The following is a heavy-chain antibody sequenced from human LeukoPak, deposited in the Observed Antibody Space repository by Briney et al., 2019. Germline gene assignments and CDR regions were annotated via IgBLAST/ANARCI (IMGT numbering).Heavy chain of an antibody. CDR1: GNYW. V-gene: IGHV3-74*01. Sequence: GGSLRLSCASSGNYWMHWVRQAPGKGLVWVSHINSDGSWTSYADSVKGRFTISKDNAKNTVYLQMNNLRVEDTAVYYCVSFYETYWGRGTLVTVSS. J-gene: IGHJ4*02. CDR2: INSDGSWT. D-gene: IGHD2-2*01. CDR3: VSFYETY.